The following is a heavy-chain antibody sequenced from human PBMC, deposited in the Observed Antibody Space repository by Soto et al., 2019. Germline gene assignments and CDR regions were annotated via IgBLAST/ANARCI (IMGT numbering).Heavy chain of an antibody. J-gene: IGHJ4*02. CDR3: ARDQQWLVRFYFDF. Sequence: QVQLVESGGGVVQPGNYLRLSCAASGFTFSSYGIHWVRQAPGKGLEWVAVIWYDGSNKYYADSVKGRFTIARDNSKNTLYLQMNSLRAEDTAVYYCARDQQWLVRFYFDFWGQRTLVTVSS. V-gene: IGHV3-33*01. CDR2: IWYDGSNK. D-gene: IGHD6-19*01. CDR1: GFTFSSYG.